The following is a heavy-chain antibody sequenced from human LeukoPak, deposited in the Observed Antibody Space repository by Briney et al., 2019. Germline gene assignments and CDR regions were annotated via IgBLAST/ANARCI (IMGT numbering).Heavy chain of an antibody. J-gene: IGHJ4*02. V-gene: IGHV1-2*02. D-gene: IGHD6-19*01. CDR3: ARDPRIAVTGGLCYFDY. CDR2: INPSSGGT. Sequence: ASVKVSCKASGYTFTGYYMLWVRQAPGQRPEWMGWINPSSGGTICAQKFQGRVTMTRDTSISTASMELSRLTSDDTAVYYCARDPRIAVTGGLCYFDYWGQGTLVTVSS. CDR1: GYTFTGYY.